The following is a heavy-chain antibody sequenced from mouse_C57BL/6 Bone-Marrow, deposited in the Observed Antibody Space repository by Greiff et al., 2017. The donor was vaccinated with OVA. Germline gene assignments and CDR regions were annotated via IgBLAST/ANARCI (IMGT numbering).Heavy chain of an antibody. V-gene: IGHV5-6*01. CDR3: ARRGGSSSFDY. Sequence: EVQGVESGGDLVKPGGSLKLSCAASGFTFSSYGMSWVRPTPDKRLEWVATISSGGSYTYYPDSVKGRFTISRDNAKNTLYLQMSSLKSEDTAMYYCARRGGSSSFDYWGQGTTLTVSS. D-gene: IGHD1-1*01. J-gene: IGHJ2*01. CDR2: ISSGGSYT. CDR1: GFTFSSYG.